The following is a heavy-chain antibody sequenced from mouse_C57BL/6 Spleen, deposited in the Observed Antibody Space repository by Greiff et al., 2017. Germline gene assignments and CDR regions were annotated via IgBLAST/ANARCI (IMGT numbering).Heavy chain of an antibody. J-gene: IGHJ4*01. Sequence: VQLQQSGAELMKPGASVKLSCKATGYTFTGYWIEWVKQRPGHGLEWIGEILPGSGSTNDNEKFKGKATFTADTSSDTAYMQLSSLTTEDSAIYYCARYLLGGDYWGQGTSVTVSS. CDR3: ARYLLGGDY. CDR1: GYTFTGYW. CDR2: ILPGSGST. D-gene: IGHD5-1*01. V-gene: IGHV1-9*01.